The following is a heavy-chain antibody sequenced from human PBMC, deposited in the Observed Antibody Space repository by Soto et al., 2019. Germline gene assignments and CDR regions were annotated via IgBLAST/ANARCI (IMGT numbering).Heavy chain of an antibody. CDR2: VYNNGQT. D-gene: IGHD3-10*01. CDR3: ARDYYGSGLVDP. J-gene: IGHJ5*02. CDR1: GGSMTRSGYY. Sequence: SETLSLTCTVAGGSMTRSGYYWGWIRQPPGKELQYIGSVYNNGQTYYNPSLTSRVTISIDTSKNQFSLRLRSVTAADTAVYYCARDYYGSGLVDPWGQGTLVTVS. V-gene: IGHV4-39*07.